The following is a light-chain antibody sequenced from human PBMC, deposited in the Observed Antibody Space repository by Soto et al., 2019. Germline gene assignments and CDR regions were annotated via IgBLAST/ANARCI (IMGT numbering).Light chain of an antibody. CDR2: FND. CDR1: SSNIGSNP. Sequence: QPVLTQPPSASGTPGQRVTISCSGGSSNIGSNPVNWYQQFPGTAPKPLIYFNDLRPSGVSDRFSGSKSGTSASLAISGLQSEDEADYYCATWDDSLNGLVFGGGTKLTVL. CDR3: ATWDDSLNGLV. J-gene: IGLJ2*01. V-gene: IGLV1-44*01.